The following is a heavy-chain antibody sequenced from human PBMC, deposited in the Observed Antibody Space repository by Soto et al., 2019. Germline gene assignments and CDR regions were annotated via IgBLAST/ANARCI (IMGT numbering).Heavy chain of an antibody. Sequence: GGSLRLSCAASGFTVSSNYMSWVHQAPGKGLEWVSVIYSGGSTYYADSVKGRFTISRDNSKNTLYLQMNSLRAEDTAVYYCARDSSEMATTQYGMDVWGQGTTVTVSS. CDR1: GFTVSSNY. CDR3: ARDSSEMATTQYGMDV. V-gene: IGHV3-53*01. CDR2: IYSGGST. D-gene: IGHD1-1*01. J-gene: IGHJ6*02.